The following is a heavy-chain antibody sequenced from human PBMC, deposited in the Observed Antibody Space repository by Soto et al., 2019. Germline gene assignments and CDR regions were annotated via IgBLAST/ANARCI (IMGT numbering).Heavy chain of an antibody. CDR3: AKDRRTVYYYYYGMDV. CDR1: GFTFSSYG. Sequence: QVQLVESGGGVVQPGRSLRLSCAASGFTFSSYGMHWVRQAPGKGLEWVAVISYDGSNKYYADSVKGRFTISRDNSKNTLYLQMNSLGAEDTAVYYCAKDRRTVYYYYYGMDVWGQGTTVTVSS. CDR2: ISYDGSNK. J-gene: IGHJ6*02. D-gene: IGHD4-4*01. V-gene: IGHV3-30*18.